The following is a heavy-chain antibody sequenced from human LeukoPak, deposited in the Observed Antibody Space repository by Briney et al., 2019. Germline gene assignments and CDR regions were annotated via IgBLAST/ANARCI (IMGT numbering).Heavy chain of an antibody. CDR1: GFTFTSYS. CDR2: ISSSSSTI. CDR3: SRADHRRVYAYVWGSYAY. Sequence: GGSLRPSCAASGFTFTSYSMNWVRQAPGQGLEWGSYISSSSSTINYAHSWKGRFTIPRDNAKNSLYMQMNRLRSEDTAVYYCSRADHRRVYAYVWGSYAYWGQGTLVTVSS. D-gene: IGHD3-16*01. V-gene: IGHV3-48*01. J-gene: IGHJ4*02.